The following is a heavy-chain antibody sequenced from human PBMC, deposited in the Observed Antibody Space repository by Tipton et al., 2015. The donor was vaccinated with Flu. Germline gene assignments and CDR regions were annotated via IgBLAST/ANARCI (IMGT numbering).Heavy chain of an antibody. CDR1: GFQFTIFG. CDR3: ARDGPEWNYFAYMDV. Sequence: RSLRLSCAASGFQFTIFGMHWVRQAPGKGLEWVSFIWYDGGKTYYADSVKGRFTISRDDSKNTVYLQMHSLTAEDTGVYYCARDGPEWNYFAYMDVWGKGTSVTVS. J-gene: IGHJ6*03. D-gene: IGHD1-7*01. V-gene: IGHV3-33*04. CDR2: IWYDGGKT.